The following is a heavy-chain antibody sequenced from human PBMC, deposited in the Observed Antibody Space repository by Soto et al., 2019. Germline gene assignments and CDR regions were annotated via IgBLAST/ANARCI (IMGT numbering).Heavy chain of an antibody. CDR2: ISYDGSNK. CDR1: GFTLRSYG. V-gene: IGHV3-30*18. Sequence: QVQLVESGGGVVQPGRSLRLSCAASGFTLRSYGMHWVRQAPGKGLEWVAVISYDGSNKYYADSVKGRFTISRDNSKNTLYLQMNRLRAEDTXVYXXXKXXXXXXXXXXXXXXXXXXGQXXXVTVSS. CDR3: XKXXXXXXXXXXXXXXXXX. J-gene: IGHJ6*01.